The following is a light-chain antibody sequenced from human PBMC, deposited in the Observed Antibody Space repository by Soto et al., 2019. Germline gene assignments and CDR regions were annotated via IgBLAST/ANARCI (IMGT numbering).Light chain of an antibody. Sequence: QSVLTQPPSVSGTPGQRVTISCSGSSSNIGSNSVNWYQQLPGTAPKLLIYSTNQRPSGVPDRFSGSKSGTSASLAISGLQSEDEADYYCAAWDDSLNGHWVFGGGTKLTVL. CDR2: STN. CDR3: AAWDDSLNGHWV. CDR1: SSNIGSNS. V-gene: IGLV1-44*01. J-gene: IGLJ3*02.